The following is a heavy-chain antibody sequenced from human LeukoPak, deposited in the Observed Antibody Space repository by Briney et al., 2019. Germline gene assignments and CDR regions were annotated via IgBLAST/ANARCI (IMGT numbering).Heavy chain of an antibody. CDR3: AKTQRGMIVVDDAFDI. D-gene: IGHD3-22*01. CDR2: ISGIGGST. Sequence: PGGSLRLSCAASGFTFSSYAMSWVRQAPGKGLEWVSAISGIGGSTYYADSVKGRFTISRDNSKNTLYLQMNSLRAEDTAVYYCAKTQRGMIVVDDAFDIWGQGTMVTVSS. J-gene: IGHJ3*02. V-gene: IGHV3-23*01. CDR1: GFTFSSYA.